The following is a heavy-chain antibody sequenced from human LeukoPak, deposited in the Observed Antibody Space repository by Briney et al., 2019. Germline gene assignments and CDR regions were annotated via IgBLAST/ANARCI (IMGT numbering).Heavy chain of an antibody. Sequence: ASVKVSCKASGYTFTSYGISWVRPAPGQGLEWLGWICAYNGNTNYAQQLQGRVTMTRDTSTTTAYMDLRSLRSDDTAVYYCATQRIRVTYYYDSSGYMWGQGTLVTVPS. V-gene: IGHV1-18*01. CDR3: ATQRIRVTYYYDSSGYM. J-gene: IGHJ4*02. D-gene: IGHD3-22*01. CDR2: ICAYNGNT. CDR1: GYTFTSYG.